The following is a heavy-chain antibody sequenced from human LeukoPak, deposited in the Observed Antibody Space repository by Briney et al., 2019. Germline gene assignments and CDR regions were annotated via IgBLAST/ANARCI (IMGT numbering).Heavy chain of an antibody. CDR3: TRDQGRDYAPIGSATHAF. Sequence: PGGSLTLSCATPGFIFSNYAMSWVRQTPGKGLEWVSSITSAGETKYADSVKVRFATSRDPSKNTLFLHLSNLRVEDTALYFCTRDQGRDYAPIGSATHAFWGQGTLVAVSS. J-gene: IGHJ4*02. CDR2: ITSAGET. CDR1: GFIFSNYA. D-gene: IGHD4/OR15-4a*01. V-gene: IGHV3-23*01.